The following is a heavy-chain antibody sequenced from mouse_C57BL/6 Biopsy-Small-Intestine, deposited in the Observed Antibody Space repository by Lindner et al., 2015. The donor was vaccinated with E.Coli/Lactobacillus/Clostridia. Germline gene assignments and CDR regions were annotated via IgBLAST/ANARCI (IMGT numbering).Heavy chain of an antibody. Sequence: VQLQESGPELVEPGASVKMSCKASGYTFTDYNMHWVKQSHGKSLEWIGYINPNNGGTSYNQKFKGKATLTVNKSSSTAYMELRSLTSEDSAVYYCARHYGSSPFAYWGQGTLVTVSA. CDR1: GYTFTDYN. CDR3: ARHYGSSPFAY. CDR2: INPNNGGT. V-gene: IGHV1-22*01. J-gene: IGHJ3*01. D-gene: IGHD1-1*01.